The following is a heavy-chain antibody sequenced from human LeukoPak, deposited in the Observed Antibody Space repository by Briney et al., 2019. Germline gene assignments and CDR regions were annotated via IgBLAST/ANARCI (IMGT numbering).Heavy chain of an antibody. Sequence: ASVKVSCKASGYTFTSYDINWVRQATGQGLEWMGWMNPNSGNTGYAQKFQGRVTMTRNTSISTAYMELSSLRSEDTAVYYCARGRSYYDFWSGYRQYCYYYMDVWGKGTTVTVSS. V-gene: IGHV1-8*01. CDR2: MNPNSGNT. J-gene: IGHJ6*03. D-gene: IGHD3-3*01. CDR1: GYTFTSYD. CDR3: ARGRSYYDFWSGYRQYCYYYMDV.